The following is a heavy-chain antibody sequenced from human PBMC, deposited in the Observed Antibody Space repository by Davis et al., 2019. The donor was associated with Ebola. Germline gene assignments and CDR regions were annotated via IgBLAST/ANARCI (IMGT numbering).Heavy chain of an antibody. Sequence: PRGSLTLSCAASGFTFSSYWTHCVHHAPGKERAWVSRINPDGSFTDYADSVKGRFSISRDSTSNTLYLQMNGLRAEETAVYYCARSSYQPDYWGQGTLVTVSS. CDR3: ARSSYQPDY. V-gene: IGHV3-74*01. CDR2: INPDGSFT. CDR1: GFTFSSYW. J-gene: IGHJ4*02. D-gene: IGHD2-2*01.